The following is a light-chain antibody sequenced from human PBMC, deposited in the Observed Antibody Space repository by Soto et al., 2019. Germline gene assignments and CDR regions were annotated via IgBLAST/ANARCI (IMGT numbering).Light chain of an antibody. CDR1: QDIGRR. CDR3: LQVYSFPRT. CDR2: AAS. J-gene: IGKJ1*01. Sequence: DIQMTQSPSSVSASIGDRVTITCRASQDIGRRLAWFQQKPGKAPKYLIQAASSLQGGVPSTFSGSGPGTDFTLTINTLHPEDFATYYCLQVYSFPRTFGQGTKVEIK. V-gene: IGKV1-12*01.